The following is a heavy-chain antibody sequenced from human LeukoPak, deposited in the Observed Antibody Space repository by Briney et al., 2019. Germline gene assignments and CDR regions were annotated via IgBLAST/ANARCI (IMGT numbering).Heavy chain of an antibody. CDR2: ISDSGGRT. J-gene: IGHJ3*02. Sequence: GGSLRLSCAASGFTFSSYAMSWVRQAPGKGLEWVSAISDSGGRTYYADSVKGRFTISRDSSKNTLYLQMNSLRAEDTAVYYCARQYCSSTSCNGAFDIWGQGTMVTVSS. CDR3: ARQYCSSTSCNGAFDI. V-gene: IGHV3-23*01. D-gene: IGHD2-2*01. CDR1: GFTFSSYA.